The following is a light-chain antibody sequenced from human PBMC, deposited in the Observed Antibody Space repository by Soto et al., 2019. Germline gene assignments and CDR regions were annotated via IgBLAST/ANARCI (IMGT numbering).Light chain of an antibody. CDR3: QQLRSYPST. CDR1: QSINSW. J-gene: IGKJ4*01. Sequence: DIQMTQSPSPLSASVGARVTISCRASQSINSWLAWYQQKPGEAPKLLIYAASTLHGGVPSRFSGIGSGTDFALTISCLQAEDFATYYCQQLRSYPSTFGGGTNVDIK. CDR2: AAS. V-gene: IGKV1-5*01.